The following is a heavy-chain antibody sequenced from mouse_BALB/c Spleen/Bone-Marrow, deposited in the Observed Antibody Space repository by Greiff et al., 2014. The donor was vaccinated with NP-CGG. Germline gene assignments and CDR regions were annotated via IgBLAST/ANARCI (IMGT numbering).Heavy chain of an antibody. D-gene: IGHD4-1*01. CDR3: TRARPGGFAY. V-gene: IGHV1S81*02. Sequence: QVQLQQSGAELVKPGAPVKLSCKASGYTFTSYYLYWVKQRPGQGLEWIGEVNPNNGGTNFNEKFKSKATLTVDKSSSTAYMQLSSLTSEDSAVYYCTRARPGGFAYWGQGTLVTVSA. CDR2: VNPNNGGT. CDR1: GYTFTSYY. J-gene: IGHJ3*01.